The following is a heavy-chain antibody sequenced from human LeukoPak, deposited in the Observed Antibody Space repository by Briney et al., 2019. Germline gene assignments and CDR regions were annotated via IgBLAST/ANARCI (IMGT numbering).Heavy chain of an antibody. CDR1: GLTFSGYS. CDR2: ISSSSGYI. J-gene: IGHJ2*01. D-gene: IGHD3-22*01. V-gene: IGHV3-21*01. CDR3: ARDYYDSSGLEVSLHWYFDL. Sequence: AGGSLRLSCEASGLTFSGYSMTWVRQAPGKGLEWVSSISSSSGYIYYADSVKGRFTISRDNAKNSLYLQMNSLRAEDTAVHYCARDYYDSSGLEVSLHWYFDLWGRGTLVTVSS.